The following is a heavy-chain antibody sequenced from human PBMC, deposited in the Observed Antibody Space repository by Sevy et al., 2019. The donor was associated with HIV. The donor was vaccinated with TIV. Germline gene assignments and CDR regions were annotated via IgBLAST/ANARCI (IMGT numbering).Heavy chain of an antibody. CDR1: GGSISSSNYY. Sequence: SETLSLTCTVSGGSISSSNYYWGWIRQPPGKGLEWIGEINHSGSTNYNPSLKSRVTISVDTSKNQFSLKLSSVTAADTAVYYCARGRLAPRVRGKNYMDVWGKGTTVTVSS. D-gene: IGHD3-10*01. J-gene: IGHJ6*03. CDR2: INHSGST. CDR3: ARGRLAPRVRGKNYMDV. V-gene: IGHV4-39*07.